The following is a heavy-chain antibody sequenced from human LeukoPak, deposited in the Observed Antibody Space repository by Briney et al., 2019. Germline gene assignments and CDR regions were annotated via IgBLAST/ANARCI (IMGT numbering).Heavy chain of an antibody. CDR2: IKEDGSEK. J-gene: IGHJ3*02. CDR1: GFTFSSHW. D-gene: IGHD6-19*01. Sequence: GGSLRLSCAASGFTFSSHWMSWVRQAPGKGLEWVANIKEDGSEKYYVDSVKGRFTISRDNAKNSLYLQMNSLRAEDTAVYYCAREVISGWSGAFDIWGHGTMVTVSS. CDR3: AREVISGWSGAFDI. V-gene: IGHV3-7*01.